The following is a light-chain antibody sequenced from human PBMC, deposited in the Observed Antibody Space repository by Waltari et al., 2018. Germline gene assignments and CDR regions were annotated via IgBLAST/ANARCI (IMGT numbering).Light chain of an antibody. Sequence: EIVMTQSPATLSVFPGERATLSCRASQSIRSNLAWYQHKPGQAPRPLISGASTRATGIPARFSGSGSGTEFTLTISSLQSEDFAVYFCQQYDNWLGTFGQGTKVEIK. CDR3: QQYDNWLGT. CDR2: GAS. V-gene: IGKV3-15*01. CDR1: QSIRSN. J-gene: IGKJ1*01.